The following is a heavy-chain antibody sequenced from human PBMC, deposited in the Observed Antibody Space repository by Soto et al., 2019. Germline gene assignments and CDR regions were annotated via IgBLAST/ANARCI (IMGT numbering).Heavy chain of an antibody. CDR3: ASQDYSSSTDASFPVNGYFDL. CDR1: GGSISSSKW. V-gene: IGHV4-4*02. D-gene: IGHD6-6*01. CDR2: IYHSGST. Sequence: QMQLQESGPGLVKPSGTLSLTCGVSGGSISSSKWWTWVRQPPGRGPEWIGEIYHSGSTNYNPSPTSRVTIPLAKCNTHSSLTLTSLTPADTAVYYCASQDYSSSTDASFPVNGYFDLWGRGILVTVSS. J-gene: IGHJ2*01.